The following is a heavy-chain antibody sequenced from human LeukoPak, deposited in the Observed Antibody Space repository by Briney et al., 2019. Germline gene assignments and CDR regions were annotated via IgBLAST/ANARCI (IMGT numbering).Heavy chain of an antibody. CDR1: GFTFSSYW. J-gene: IGHJ4*01. CDR2: INSDGSST. V-gene: IGHV3-74*01. D-gene: IGHD2-15*01. CDR3: ARFICSGGSCYPDY. Sequence: PGGTLRLSCAASGFTFSSYWMHWVRQAPGKGLGWVSRINSDGSSTSYADSVKGRFTISRDNAKNTLYLQMHSLRAEDTAVYYCARFICSGGSCYPDYWGQGTLVTVSS.